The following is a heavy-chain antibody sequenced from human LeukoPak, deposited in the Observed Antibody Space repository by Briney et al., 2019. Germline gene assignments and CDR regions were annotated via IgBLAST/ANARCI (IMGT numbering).Heavy chain of an antibody. CDR2: IWYDGSNK. CDR3: ARAYTSGSSFPDY. V-gene: IGHV3-33*01. Sequence: GRSLRLSCAASGFTFSDYGMHWVRQAPGKGLEWVAVIWYDGSNKNYADPVKGRFTISRDNSKNTLYLQMNSLRAEDTAVYYCARAYTSGSSFPDYWGQGALVTVSS. D-gene: IGHD3-10*01. CDR1: GFTFSDYG. J-gene: IGHJ4*02.